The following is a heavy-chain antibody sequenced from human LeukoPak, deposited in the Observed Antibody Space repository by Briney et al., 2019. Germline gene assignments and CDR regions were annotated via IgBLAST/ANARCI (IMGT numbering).Heavy chain of an antibody. Sequence: KPSETLSLTCTVSGGSISSYYWSWIRQPAGKGLEWIGRIYTSGSTNYNPSLKSRVTMSVDTSKNQFSLKLSSVTAADTAVYYCARVQRTVTTAWFDPWGQGTLVTVSS. V-gene: IGHV4-4*07. CDR1: GGSISSYY. CDR2: IYTSGST. D-gene: IGHD4-17*01. J-gene: IGHJ5*02. CDR3: ARVQRTVTTAWFDP.